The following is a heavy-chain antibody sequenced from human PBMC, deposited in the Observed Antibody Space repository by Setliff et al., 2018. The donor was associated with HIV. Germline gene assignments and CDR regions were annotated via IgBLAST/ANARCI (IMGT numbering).Heavy chain of an antibody. CDR2: IIPVTGTA. D-gene: IGHD1-1*01. CDR3: AKGERRVADISDLNYMGV. CDR1: GGSFSDHA. Sequence: GASVKVSCKASGGSFSDHAVTWVRQAPGQGLEWMGTIIPVTGTANYAQRFQGRVTITADEFTNTAYMELSSLRSEDTAVYYCAKGERRVADISDLNYMGVWGKGTMVTVS. J-gene: IGHJ6*03. V-gene: IGHV1-69*11.